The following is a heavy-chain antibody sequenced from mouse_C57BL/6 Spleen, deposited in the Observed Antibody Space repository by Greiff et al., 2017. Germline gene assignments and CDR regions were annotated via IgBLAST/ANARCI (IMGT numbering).Heavy chain of an antibody. CDR1: GFTFSDYY. Sequence: EVQLVESEGGLVQPGSSMKLSCTASGFTFSDYYMAWVRQVPEKGLEWVANINYDGSSTYYLHSLKSRFILSTDNAKNVRYLQMSSMKTEDTATYYYASEGDLGLSTRWYFDVWGTGTTVTVSS. V-gene: IGHV5-16*01. CDR3: ASEGDLGLSTRWYFDV. J-gene: IGHJ1*03. CDR2: INYDGSST.